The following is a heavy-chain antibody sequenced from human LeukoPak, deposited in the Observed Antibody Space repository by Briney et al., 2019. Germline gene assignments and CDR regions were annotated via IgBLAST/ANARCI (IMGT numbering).Heavy chain of an antibody. CDR1: GFTFSSYS. D-gene: IGHD1-26*01. Sequence: PGGSLRLSCAASGFTFSSYSMNWVRQAPGKGLEWVSVIYSGGSTYYADSVKGRFTISRDNSKNTLYLQMNSLRAEDTAVYYCAREIVGASFYFDYWGQGTLVTVSS. V-gene: IGHV3-53*01. CDR3: AREIVGASFYFDY. J-gene: IGHJ4*02. CDR2: IYSGGST.